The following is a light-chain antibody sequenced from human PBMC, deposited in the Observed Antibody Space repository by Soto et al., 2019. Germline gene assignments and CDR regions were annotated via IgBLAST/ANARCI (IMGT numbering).Light chain of an antibody. V-gene: IGKV3-20*01. CDR2: GAS. CDR1: QSVSSSY. CDR3: QQYSSSTLT. J-gene: IGKJ4*01. Sequence: EIVLTQSPGTLSLSPGERATLSCRASQSVSSSYLAWYQQKPGQAPRLLIYGASNRATGIPDGFSGSGSGTDFSLTISRLEPEDFGVYYCQQYSSSTLTFGGGTKVDIK.